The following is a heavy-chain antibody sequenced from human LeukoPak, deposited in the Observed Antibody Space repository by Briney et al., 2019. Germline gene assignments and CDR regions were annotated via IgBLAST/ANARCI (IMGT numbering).Heavy chain of an antibody. V-gene: IGHV3-30-3*01. J-gene: IGHJ4*02. CDR3: APREYQLLPLGY. CDR2: ISYDGSNK. D-gene: IGHD2-2*01. Sequence: GRSLRLSCAASGFTFSSYAMHWVRQAPGKGLEWVAVISYDGSNKYYADSVKGRFTISRDNSKNTLYLQMNSLRAEDTAVYYCAPREYQLLPLGYWGQGTLVTVSS. CDR1: GFTFSSYA.